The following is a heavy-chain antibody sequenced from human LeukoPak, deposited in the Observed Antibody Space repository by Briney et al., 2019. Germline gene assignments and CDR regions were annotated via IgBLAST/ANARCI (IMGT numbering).Heavy chain of an antibody. J-gene: IGHJ4*02. CDR1: GFSFRSYV. D-gene: IGHD3-3*01. V-gene: IGHV3-23*01. CDR2: ISGSGGST. CDR3: AALRFGVVITISDVDF. Sequence: GGSLRLSCAGSGFSFRSYVMNWVRQAPGKGLEWVSGISGSGGSTYYADSAKGRFTISRDNSKKTLYLRMNSLRAEDTAVYFCAALRFGVVITISDVDFWGQGTLVTVSS.